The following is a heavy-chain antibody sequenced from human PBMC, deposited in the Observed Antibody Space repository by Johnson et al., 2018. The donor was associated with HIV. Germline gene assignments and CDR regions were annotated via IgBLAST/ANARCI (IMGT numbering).Heavy chain of an antibody. CDR1: GFTFDDYA. D-gene: IGHD3-16*01. J-gene: IGHJ3*02. V-gene: IGHV3-9*01. CDR3: ARGNLGAFDI. CDR2: ISWNSGSI. Sequence: VQLVESGGGVVRPGGSLRLSCAASGFTFDDYAMHWVRQAPGKGLKWVSGISWNSGSIGYADSVKGRFTISRDNAKNSLYLQMNSLRAEDTALYFCARGNLGAFDIWGQGTMVTVSS.